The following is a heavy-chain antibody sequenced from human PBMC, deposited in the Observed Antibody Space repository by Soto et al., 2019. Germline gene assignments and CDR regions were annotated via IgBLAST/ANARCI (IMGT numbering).Heavy chain of an antibody. CDR2: VNHRDST. J-gene: IGHJ3*01. D-gene: IGHD6-6*01. CDR3: ARSPPFSSFRGFDV. V-gene: IGHV4-34*02. CDR1: GGSFTGYY. Sequence: QVQLKQWGAGLLKPSETLSLTCAVNGGSFTGYYWTYIRQSPEKGLEWIGEVNHRDSTTYNPSLKSRVTISVDASNHQFSLNLSSVTAADTAVYYCARSPPFSSFRGFDVWGQGTMVTVSS.